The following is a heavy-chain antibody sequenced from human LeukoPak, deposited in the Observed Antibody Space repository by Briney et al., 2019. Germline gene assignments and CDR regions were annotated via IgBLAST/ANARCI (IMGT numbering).Heavy chain of an antibody. V-gene: IGHV4-34*01. CDR2: INHSGST. Sequence: KSSETLSLTCAVYGGSFSDYYWTWIRQPPGKGLEWIGEINHSGSTNYNPSLKSRITISVDTSKNQFSLKLSSVTAADTAVYYCARGPSTYNYAYYFYMDVWGKGTTVTVSS. D-gene: IGHD5-18*01. J-gene: IGHJ6*03. CDR3: ARGPSTYNYAYYFYMDV. CDR1: GGSFSDYY.